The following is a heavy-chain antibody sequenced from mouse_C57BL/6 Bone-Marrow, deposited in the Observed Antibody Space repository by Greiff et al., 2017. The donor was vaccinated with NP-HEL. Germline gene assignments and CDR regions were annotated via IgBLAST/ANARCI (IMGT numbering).Heavy chain of an antibody. CDR2: IRSKSNNYAT. Sequence: DVKLVESGGGLVQPKGSLKLSCAASGFSFNTYAMNWVRQAPGKGLEWVARIRSKSNNYATYYADSVKDRFTISRDDSESMLYLQMNNLKTEDTAMYYCVRTGPYFDYWGQGTTLTVSS. CDR3: VRTGPYFDY. J-gene: IGHJ2*01. CDR1: GFSFNTYA. D-gene: IGHD4-1*01. V-gene: IGHV10-1*01.